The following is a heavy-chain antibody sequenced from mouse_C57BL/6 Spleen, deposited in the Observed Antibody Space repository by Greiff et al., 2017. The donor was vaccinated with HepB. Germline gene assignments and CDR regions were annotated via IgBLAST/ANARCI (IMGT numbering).Heavy chain of an antibody. CDR3: ARDGGNYFDY. CDR1: GFTFSSFY. J-gene: IGHJ2*01. V-gene: IGHV7-1*01. Sequence: EVKLVESGGGLVQPGRSLRLSCATSGFTFSSFYMEWVRQAPGKGLEWIAASRNKANEYTTKYSASVKGRFIVSRDTSQSILYLQMNAVRAEDTATYYCARDGGNYFDYWGQGTTLTVSS. D-gene: IGHD1-1*02. CDR2: SRNKANEYTT.